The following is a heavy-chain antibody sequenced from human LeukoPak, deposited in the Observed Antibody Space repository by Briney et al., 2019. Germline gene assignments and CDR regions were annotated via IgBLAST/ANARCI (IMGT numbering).Heavy chain of an antibody. D-gene: IGHD3-3*01. Sequence: PGGSLRLSCAASGFTYSSFSVNWVRQAPGKGLEWVSSISSSSSYIYYADSVKGRFTVSRDNARRSLYLQINSLRAEDTAVYYCSRDLGGFGYYNFLSGCDYWGQGALVTVSS. CDR1: GFTYSSFS. V-gene: IGHV3-21*01. J-gene: IGHJ4*02. CDR2: ISSSSSYI. CDR3: SRDLGGFGYYNFLSGCDY.